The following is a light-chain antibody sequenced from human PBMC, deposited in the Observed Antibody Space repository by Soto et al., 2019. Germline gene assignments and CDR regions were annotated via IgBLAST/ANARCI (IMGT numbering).Light chain of an antibody. J-gene: IGLJ3*02. Sequence: QAVVTQEPSLTVSPGGTVTLTCASSTGAVTTGNYASWFQQKPGQAPRTLIYTTDNRHSWTPARFSGSLLGGKAALTLSSVQPEDVADYYCLLYFGGAQLVFGAGTQLTVL. CDR2: TTD. CDR3: LLYFGGAQLV. CDR1: TGAVTTGNY. V-gene: IGLV7-43*01.